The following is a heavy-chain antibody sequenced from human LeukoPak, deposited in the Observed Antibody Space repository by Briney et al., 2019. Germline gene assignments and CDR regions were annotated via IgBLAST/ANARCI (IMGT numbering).Heavy chain of an antibody. CDR3: ATVLLRVRGSYYLDY. V-gene: IGHV1-24*01. CDR1: GYTLTELS. Sequence: ASVKVSCKVSGYTLTELSMHWVRQAPGKGLELMGSLDPEDGETIYAQKFQGRVTMTEDTSSDTAYMELSSLRSEDTAVYYCATVLLRVRGSYYLDYWGQGTLVTVSS. D-gene: IGHD3-10*01. CDR2: LDPEDGET. J-gene: IGHJ4*02.